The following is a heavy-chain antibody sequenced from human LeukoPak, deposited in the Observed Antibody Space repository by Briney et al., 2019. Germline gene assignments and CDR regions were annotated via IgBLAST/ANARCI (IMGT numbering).Heavy chain of an antibody. V-gene: IGHV4-31*03. CDR3: ARHGGSYSFDY. Sequence: SETLSLTCTVSGGSISSGVYYWNRIRQHPGKGLEWIGYIDHSGTTYYNPSLKSRVSISLDKSQNQFSLILDSVTAADTAVYYCARHGGSYSFDYWGQGTLVTVSS. CDR1: GGSISSGVYY. D-gene: IGHD1-26*01. J-gene: IGHJ4*02. CDR2: IDHSGTT.